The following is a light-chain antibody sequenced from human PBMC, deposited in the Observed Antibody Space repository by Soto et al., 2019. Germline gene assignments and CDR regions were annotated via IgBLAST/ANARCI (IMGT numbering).Light chain of an antibody. CDR2: AAS. CDR3: QQSISAPLT. Sequence: DIQMTQSPSSLSASVGDSVTITCRASQSISSYLNWYQQKPGKAPKLLIYAASSLQSGVPSRFSGSGSGTDFTLTIAGLQPEDSASYFCQQSISAPLTFGGVTKVEIK. J-gene: IGKJ4*01. V-gene: IGKV1-39*01. CDR1: QSISSY.